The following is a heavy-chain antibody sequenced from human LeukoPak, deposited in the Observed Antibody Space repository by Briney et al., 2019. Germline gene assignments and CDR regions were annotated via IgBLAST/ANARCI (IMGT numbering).Heavy chain of an antibody. D-gene: IGHD3-3*02. CDR1: GGSISSYY. CDR2: IYYSGST. J-gene: IGHJ3*02. V-gene: IGHV4-59*01. Sequence: SETLSLTCTASGGSISSYYWSWIRQPPGKGLEWIGYIYYSGSTNYNPSLKSRVTISVDTSKNQFSLKLSSVTAADTAVYYCARGAILEWSPHAFDIWGQGTMVTVSS. CDR3: ARGAILEWSPHAFDI.